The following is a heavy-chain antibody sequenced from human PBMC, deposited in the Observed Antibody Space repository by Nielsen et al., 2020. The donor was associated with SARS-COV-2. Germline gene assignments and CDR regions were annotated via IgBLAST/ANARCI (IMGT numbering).Heavy chain of an antibody. Sequence: ESLKISCAASGFTFSSYSMNWVRQAPGKGLEWVSSISSSSSYIYYADSVKGRFTISRDNSKNTLYLQMNSLRAEDTAVYYCAKALPMVRGVIDYWGQGTLVTVSS. CDR2: ISSSSSYI. V-gene: IGHV3-21*01. D-gene: IGHD3-10*01. CDR3: AKALPMVRGVIDY. J-gene: IGHJ4*02. CDR1: GFTFSSYS.